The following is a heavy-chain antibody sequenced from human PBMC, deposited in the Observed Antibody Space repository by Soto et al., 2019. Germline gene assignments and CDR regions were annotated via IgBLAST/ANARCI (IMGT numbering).Heavy chain of an antibody. D-gene: IGHD1-26*01. CDR2: MSYDGSNE. V-gene: IGHV3-30*18. J-gene: IGHJ4*02. CDR1: GFTFSHYA. Sequence: QVQLVASGGGVVQPGRSLRLSCAASGFTFSHYAMHWVRQAPGKGLEWVALMSYDGSNEYYADSVKGRFTISRDNSKNTLYLQMNSLRAEDTAVYYCAKDGSHNFDYWGQGPLVTVSS. CDR3: AKDGSHNFDY.